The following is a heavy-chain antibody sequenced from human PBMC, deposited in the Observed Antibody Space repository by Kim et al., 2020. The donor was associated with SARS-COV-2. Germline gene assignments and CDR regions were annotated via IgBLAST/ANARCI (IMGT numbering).Heavy chain of an antibody. D-gene: IGHD6-19*01. CDR3: TTIRLVKYSSGWYNGYYYYGMDV. CDR1: GFTFSNAW. J-gene: IGHJ6*02. V-gene: IGHV3-15*01. Sequence: GGSLRLSCAASGFTFSNAWMSWVRQAPGKGLEWVGRIKSKTDGGTTDYAAPVKGRFTISRDDSKNTLYLQMNSLKTEDTAVYYCTTIRLVKYSSGWYNGYYYYGMDVWGQGTTVTVSS. CDR2: IKSKTDGGTT.